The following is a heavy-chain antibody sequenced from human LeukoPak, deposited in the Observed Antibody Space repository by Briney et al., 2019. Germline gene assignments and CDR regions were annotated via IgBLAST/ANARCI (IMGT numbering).Heavy chain of an antibody. CDR1: GFTFSNAW. CDR2: IKSKTDGGTT. V-gene: IGHV3-15*01. J-gene: IGHJ4*02. CDR3: TTDTGPYYDILTGYYEFDY. Sequence: GGSLRLSCAASGFTFSNAWMSWVRQAPGKGLEWVGRIKSKTDGGTTDYAAPVKGRFTISRDDSKNTLYLQMNSLKTEDTAVYCCTTDTGPYYDILTGYYEFDYWGQGTLVTVSS. D-gene: IGHD3-9*01.